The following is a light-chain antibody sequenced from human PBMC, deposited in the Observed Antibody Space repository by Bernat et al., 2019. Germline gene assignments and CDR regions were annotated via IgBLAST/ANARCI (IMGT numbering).Light chain of an antibody. V-gene: IGLV1-51*01. CDR1: SSNILNHY. Sequence: QSVLTQPPSVSAAPGQKVTISCSGSSSNILNHYVSWYQQHPGTAPKLLIYDNTRRPSGIPDRFSGSKSGTSATLGITGLQTGDEADYYCGTWDSSLSGVVFGGGTKLTVL. CDR3: GTWDSSLSGVV. J-gene: IGLJ3*02. CDR2: DNT.